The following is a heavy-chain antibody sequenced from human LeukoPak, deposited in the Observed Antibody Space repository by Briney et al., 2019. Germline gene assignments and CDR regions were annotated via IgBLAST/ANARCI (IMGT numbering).Heavy chain of an antibody. D-gene: IGHD1-14*01. J-gene: IGHJ4*02. CDR1: GYSFASSW. CDR2: MNPNSGNT. CDR3: ARDPSAPDFVDY. V-gene: IGHV1-8*03. Sequence: GESLKISCKGSGYSFASSWIGWVRQATGQGLEWMGWMNPNSGNTGYAQKFQGRVTITRNTSISTAYMELSSLRSEDTAVYYCARDPSAPDFVDYWGQGTLVTVSS.